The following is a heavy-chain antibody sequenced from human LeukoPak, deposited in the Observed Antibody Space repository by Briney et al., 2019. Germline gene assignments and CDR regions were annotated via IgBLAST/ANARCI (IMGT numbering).Heavy chain of an antibody. D-gene: IGHD2-15*01. CDR2: INHSGGT. CDR1: VGSLSGYY. CDR3: ARVVRVVVAAIVGGEDYYFDY. J-gene: IGHJ4*02. V-gene: IGHV4-34*01. Sequence: SETLSLTCAVYVGSLSGYYWSWIRHPPEEGLGWIGEINHSGGTIYNPSLKRRVPISVGTSKNQFSLKLSSVTAADTAVYYCARVVRVVVAAIVGGEDYYFDYWGQGTLVTVCS.